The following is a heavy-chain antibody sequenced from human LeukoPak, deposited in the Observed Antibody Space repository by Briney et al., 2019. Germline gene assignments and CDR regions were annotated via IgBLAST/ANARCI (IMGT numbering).Heavy chain of an antibody. D-gene: IGHD6-19*01. CDR3: ARGYRAVAFDP. V-gene: IGHV4-34*01. J-gene: IGHJ5*02. Sequence: SETLSLTCAVYGGSFSGYYWSWIRQPPGKGLEWIGEINHSGSTNYNPSLKSRVTISVDTSKNQFSLKLSSVTAADTAVYYCARGYRAVAFDPWGQGTLVTVSS. CDR2: INHSGST. CDR1: GGSFSGYY.